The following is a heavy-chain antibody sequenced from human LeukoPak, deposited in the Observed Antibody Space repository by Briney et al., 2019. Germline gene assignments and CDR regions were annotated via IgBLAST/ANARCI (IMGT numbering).Heavy chain of an antibody. CDR3: ARVIVGANGAFDI. D-gene: IGHD1-26*01. Sequence: ASVKVSCKASGYTFSSYDINWVRQATGQGLEWMGWMNPNSGNTGYAQKFQGRVTITRNTSISTAYMELSSLRSEDTAVYYCARVIVGANGAFDIWGQGTMVTVSS. CDR1: GYTFSSYD. V-gene: IGHV1-8*03. J-gene: IGHJ3*02. CDR2: MNPNSGNT.